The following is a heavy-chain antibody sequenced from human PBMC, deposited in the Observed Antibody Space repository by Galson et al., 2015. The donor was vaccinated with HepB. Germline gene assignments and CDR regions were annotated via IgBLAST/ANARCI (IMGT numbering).Heavy chain of an antibody. J-gene: IGHJ6*02. D-gene: IGHD6-6*01. V-gene: IGHV3-30*18. CDR2: VSYDGSNK. Sequence: SLRLSCAASGLIFSEHSMHWVRQAPGKGLEWVAVVSYDGSNKNYADSVKGRFTISRDNSKNTLFLQMKSLRGEDTAVYYCAQDKRSISARHVSYYYYGEDVWGQGTTVTVSS. CDR1: GLIFSEHS. CDR3: AQDKRSISARHVSYYYYGEDV.